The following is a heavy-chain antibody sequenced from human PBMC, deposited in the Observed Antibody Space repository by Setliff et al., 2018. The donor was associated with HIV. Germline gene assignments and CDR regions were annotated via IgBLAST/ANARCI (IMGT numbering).Heavy chain of an antibody. CDR1: GYTFSDSY. CDR2: TNPNSEVT. D-gene: IGHD1-26*01. CDR3: ARGDWELLGAFDI. V-gene: IGHV1-2*02. J-gene: IGHJ3*02. Sequence: ASVKVSCKASGYTFSDSYMYWVRQAPGQGLECLGWTNPNSEVTNYAQKFQGRVTMTRDTSISTAYMELSSLRSDDTAVYYCARGDWELLGAFDIWGQGTMVTVSS.